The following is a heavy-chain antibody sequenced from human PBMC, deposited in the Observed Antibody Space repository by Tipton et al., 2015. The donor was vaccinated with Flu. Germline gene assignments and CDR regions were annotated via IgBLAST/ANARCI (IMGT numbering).Heavy chain of an antibody. CDR3: ARALYSTGWIWEF. J-gene: IGHJ4*02. V-gene: IGHV4-39*07. D-gene: IGHD6-19*01. Sequence: LRLSCSVSGDSIRSSSYYRGWIRQPPHKGLEWVGSISDSGGAYYSPSLKSRVTISVDTSKNQFSLRLSSVTAADTAVYYCARALYSTGWIWEFWGQGTLVTVSS. CDR2: ISDSGGA. CDR1: GDSIRSSSYY.